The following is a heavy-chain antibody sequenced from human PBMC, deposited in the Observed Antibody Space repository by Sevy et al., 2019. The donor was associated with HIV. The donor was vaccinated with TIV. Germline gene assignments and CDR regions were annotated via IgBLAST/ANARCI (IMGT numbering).Heavy chain of an antibody. CDR2: ISWNSGGI. Sequence: GGSLRLSCAASGFTFDDYAMHWVRQAPGKGLEWVSGISWNSGGIGYADSVKGRFTISRGNAKNSLYLQMNSLRAEDTALYYCAKDKGYCTNGVCYTSYYYYGMDVWGQGTTVTVSS. D-gene: IGHD2-8*01. J-gene: IGHJ6*02. CDR3: AKDKGYCTNGVCYTSYYYYGMDV. CDR1: GFTFDDYA. V-gene: IGHV3-9*01.